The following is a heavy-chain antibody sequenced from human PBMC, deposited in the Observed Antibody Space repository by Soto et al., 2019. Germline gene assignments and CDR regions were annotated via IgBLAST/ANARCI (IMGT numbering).Heavy chain of an antibody. CDR3: TTDAEWGI. D-gene: IGHD2-8*01. V-gene: IGHV3-15*07. CDR2: IKSKNDGGTT. J-gene: IGHJ3*02. CDR1: GLTFSNAW. Sequence: GGSLRLSCAASGLTFSNAWMNWVRQAPGKGLEWVGRIKSKNDGGTTEYNAPVKGRFTISREDSKDTLYLQMNNLKTEDTALYYCTTDAEWGIWGQGTMVTV.